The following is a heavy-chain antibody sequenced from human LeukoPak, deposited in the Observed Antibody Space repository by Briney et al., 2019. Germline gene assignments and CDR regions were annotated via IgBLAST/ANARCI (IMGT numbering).Heavy chain of an antibody. J-gene: IGHJ5*02. CDR1: GGSFSGYY. CDR3: AREGYSSGWYRFDP. D-gene: IGHD6-19*01. CDR2: INHSGST. V-gene: IGHV4-34*01. Sequence: SETLSLTCAVYGGSFSGYYWSWIRQPPGKGLEWIGEINHSGSTNYNPSLKSRVTISVDTSKNQFSLKLSSVTAADTAVYYCAREGYSSGWYRFDPWGQGTLVTVSS.